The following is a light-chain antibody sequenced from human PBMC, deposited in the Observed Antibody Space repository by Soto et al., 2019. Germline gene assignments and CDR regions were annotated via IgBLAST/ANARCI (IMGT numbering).Light chain of an antibody. CDR2: DAS. V-gene: IGKV1-33*01. CDR3: QQYESLPLT. CDR1: QDINKN. Sequence: MQMTDCQCSLSASVGNIVTTTCQASQDINKNLIWYQQKPGKAPKLLIYDASDLETGVPSRFSGSGSGTGFTFTISSLQPEDFATYYCQQYESLPLTFGQGTRLEIK. J-gene: IGKJ5*01.